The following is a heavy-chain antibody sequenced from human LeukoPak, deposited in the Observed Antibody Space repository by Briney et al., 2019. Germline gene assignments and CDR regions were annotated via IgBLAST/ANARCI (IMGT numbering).Heavy chain of an antibody. J-gene: IGHJ4*02. CDR2: IYYSGST. CDR1: GGSISNYY. Sequence: SETLSLTCTLSGGSISNYYWSWIRQPPGKGLEWIGFIYYSGSTNYNPSLKSRLTISVDTSKNQFSLKLRSVTTSDTAVYYCARGGDRYLDYWGQGTLVTVSS. CDR3: ARGGDRYLDY. D-gene: IGHD3-9*01. V-gene: IGHV4-59*01.